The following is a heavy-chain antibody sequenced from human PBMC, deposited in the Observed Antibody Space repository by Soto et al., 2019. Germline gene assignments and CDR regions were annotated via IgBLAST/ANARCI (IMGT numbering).Heavy chain of an antibody. V-gene: IGHV4-31*02. D-gene: IGHD3-3*01. J-gene: IGHJ4*02. CDR3: ARESGGSLFGSYYDD. Sequence: WTWIRQHPGKGLEWIWYITYIGSTYYNPSLKSRVTISVDTSKNQFSLKLSTVTAADTAVYYCARESGGSLFGSYYDDWGQGTLVTVSS. CDR2: ITYIGST.